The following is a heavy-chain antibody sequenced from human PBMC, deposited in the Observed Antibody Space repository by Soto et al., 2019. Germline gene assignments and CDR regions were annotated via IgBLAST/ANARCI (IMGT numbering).Heavy chain of an antibody. V-gene: IGHV1-69*01. Sequence: QVQLVQSGAEVRKPGSSVKVSCKASGGTFSRHAISWVRQAPGQGLEWMGGIIPIFGTANYAQKFQGRVTITADESTSTAYMELSSLRSEDTAVYYCAWGDTVTPDPRSYYYYGMDVWGQGTTVTVSS. CDR3: AWGDTVTPDPRSYYYYGMDV. CDR1: GGTFSRHA. CDR2: IIPIFGTA. D-gene: IGHD4-17*01. J-gene: IGHJ6*02.